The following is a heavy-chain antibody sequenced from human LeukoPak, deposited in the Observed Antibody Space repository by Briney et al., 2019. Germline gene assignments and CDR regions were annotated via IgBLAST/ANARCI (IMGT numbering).Heavy chain of an antibody. CDR3: AREEDSSSWYAGAFDI. V-gene: IGHV4-34*01. Sequence: SETLSLTCAVYGGSFSGYYWSWIRQPPGKGLEWIGEINHSGSTNYNPSLKSRVTISVDTSKNQFSLKLSSVTAADTAVYYCAREEDSSSWYAGAFDIWGQGTMVTVSS. J-gene: IGHJ3*02. D-gene: IGHD6-13*01. CDR1: GGSFSGYY. CDR2: INHSGST.